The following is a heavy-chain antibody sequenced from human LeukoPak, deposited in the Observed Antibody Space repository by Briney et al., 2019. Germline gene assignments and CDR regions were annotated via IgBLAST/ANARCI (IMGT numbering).Heavy chain of an antibody. V-gene: IGHV3-23*01. D-gene: IGHD3-22*01. CDR3: TSPYHDYYDSSGYLT. J-gene: IGHJ5*02. CDR2: SSGSGGST. CDR1: GFTFSSYA. Sequence: GGSLRLSCAASGFTFSSYAMSWVRQAPGKGLEWVSASSGSGGSTYYADSVKGRFTISRDNSKNTLYLQMNSLKTEDTAVYYCTSPYHDYYDSSGYLTWGQGTLVTVSS.